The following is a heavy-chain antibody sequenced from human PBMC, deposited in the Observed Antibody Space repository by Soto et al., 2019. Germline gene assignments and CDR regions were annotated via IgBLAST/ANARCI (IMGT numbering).Heavy chain of an antibody. D-gene: IGHD2-15*01. Sequence: GGSLRLSCAASGFTFSNAWMNWVRQAPGKGLEWVGRIKSKTDGGTTDYAAPVKGRFTISRDDSKNTLYLQMNSLKTEDTAVYYCTSLYCSGGSCYYHWGQGTLVTVSS. CDR3: TSLYCSGGSCYYH. CDR1: GFTFSNAW. CDR2: IKSKTDGGTT. J-gene: IGHJ4*02. V-gene: IGHV3-15*07.